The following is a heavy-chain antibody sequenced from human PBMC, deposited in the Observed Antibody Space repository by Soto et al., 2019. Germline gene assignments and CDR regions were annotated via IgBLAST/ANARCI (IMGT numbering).Heavy chain of an antibody. V-gene: IGHV3-11*06. Sequence: GRSLGRCCASSGFTFYDHYMSWMRQAPGKGLEWIGYSSNSGSFTRYADSVKGRFSISRDNAKNSLFLQINSLRGDDTAIYYCVRSGDNYNLLDYWGQGTPVTVSS. J-gene: IGHJ4*02. D-gene: IGHD1-1*01. CDR2: SSNSGSFT. CDR1: GFTFYDHY. CDR3: VRSGDNYNLLDY.